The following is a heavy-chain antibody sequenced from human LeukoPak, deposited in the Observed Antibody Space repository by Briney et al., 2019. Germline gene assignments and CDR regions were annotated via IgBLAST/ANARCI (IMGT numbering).Heavy chain of an antibody. CDR3: ATRYGSGTYSRYYFDS. CDR2: IYSSGSS. J-gene: IGHJ4*02. D-gene: IGHD3-10*01. Sequence: SETLSLTCTVSGGSISSSSYHWGWIRQPPGKGLEWIGTIYSSGSSYYNPSLKSRLTISVDTSRNQFSLKLSSVTASDTAVYYCATRYGSGTYSRYYFDSWGQGTLVTVSS. V-gene: IGHV4-39*01. CDR1: GGSISSSSYH.